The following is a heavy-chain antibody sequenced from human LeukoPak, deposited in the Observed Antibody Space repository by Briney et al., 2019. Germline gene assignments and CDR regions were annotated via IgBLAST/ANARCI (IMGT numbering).Heavy chain of an antibody. D-gene: IGHD2-2*01. V-gene: IGHV4-31*01. CDR3: ARGTALVRGVSFDY. Sequence: SETLSLTCTVSGGSISSGGYSWSWIRQHPGKGLEWIGYIYYSGSTYYNPSLKSQVTISVDTSKNQFSLKLSSVTAADTAVYYCARGTALVRGVSFDYWGQGTLVTVSS. J-gene: IGHJ4*02. CDR1: GGSISSGGYS. CDR2: IYYSGST.